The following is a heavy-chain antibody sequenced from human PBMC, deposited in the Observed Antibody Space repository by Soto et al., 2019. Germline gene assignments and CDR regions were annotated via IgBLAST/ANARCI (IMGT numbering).Heavy chain of an antibody. CDR3: ASLPLPGYYGMDV. J-gene: IGHJ6*02. V-gene: IGHV1-69*13. CDR2: IIPIFGTA. Sequence: SVKVSCKASGGTFSSYAISWVRQAPGQGLEWMGGIIPIFGTANYAQKFQGRVTITADESTSTAYMELSSLRSEDTAVYYCASLPLPGYYGMDVWGQGTTVTVSS. CDR1: GGTFSSYA.